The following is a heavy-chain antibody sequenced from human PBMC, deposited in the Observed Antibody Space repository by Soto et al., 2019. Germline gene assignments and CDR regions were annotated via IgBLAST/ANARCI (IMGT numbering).Heavy chain of an antibody. D-gene: IGHD3-10*01. CDR2: INDDGSAT. V-gene: IGHV3-74*01. CDR3: ARGILGSGMDNDY. CDR1: GFTFSGSW. J-gene: IGHJ4*02. Sequence: EVQLVESGGGLVQPGGSLRLSCAASGFTFSGSWMHWVRQAPGKGLIWVSRINDDGSATSYADFVKGRFTISRDNAKDTLFLQMNGLRAEDTAVYYCARGILGSGMDNDYWGQGTLVTVSS.